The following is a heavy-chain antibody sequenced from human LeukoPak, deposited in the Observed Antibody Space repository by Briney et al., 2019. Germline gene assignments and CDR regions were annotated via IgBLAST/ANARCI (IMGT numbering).Heavy chain of an antibody. CDR1: GGTFSSYA. Sequence: SVKVSCKASGGTFSSYAISWVRQAPGQGLEWMGGIIPIFGTANYAQKFQGRVTITRDTSASTAYMELSSLRSEDTAVYYCARAVVRGVIIRGFDPWGQGTLVTVSS. CDR2: IIPIFGTA. V-gene: IGHV1-69*05. CDR3: ARAVVRGVIIRGFDP. D-gene: IGHD3-10*01. J-gene: IGHJ5*02.